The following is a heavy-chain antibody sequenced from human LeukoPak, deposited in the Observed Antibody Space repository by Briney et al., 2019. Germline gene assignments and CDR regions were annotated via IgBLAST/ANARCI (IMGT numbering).Heavy chain of an antibody. Sequence: ASVKVSCKASGGTFSSYAISWVRQAPGQGLEWMGGIIPIFGTANYAQRFQGRVTITADESTSTAYMELSSLRSEDTAVYYCARDPDDSSGTFQGDWGQGTLVTVSS. CDR2: IIPIFGTA. CDR3: ARDPDDSSGTFQGD. V-gene: IGHV1-69*13. CDR1: GGTFSSYA. J-gene: IGHJ4*02. D-gene: IGHD3-22*01.